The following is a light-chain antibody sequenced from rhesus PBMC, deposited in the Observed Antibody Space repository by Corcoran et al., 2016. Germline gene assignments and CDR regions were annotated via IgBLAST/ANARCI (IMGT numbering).Light chain of an antibody. CDR3: QQYDSRPWT. Sequence: DIQMTQSPSSLSASVGDTITITCRASRGVSRWLAWLQQNPGKAPKLLSYTASGLQSGVPSRFSGSGSGTVFTLTISGLQSEDFATYYCQQYDSRPWTFGQGTKVEIK. CDR2: TAS. J-gene: IGKJ1*01. V-gene: IGKV1-22*01. CDR1: RGVSRW.